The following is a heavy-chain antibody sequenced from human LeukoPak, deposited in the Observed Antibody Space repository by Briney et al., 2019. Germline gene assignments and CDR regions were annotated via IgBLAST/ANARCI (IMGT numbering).Heavy chain of an antibody. CDR1: GFTFSTYG. D-gene: IGHD3-9*01. V-gene: IGHV3-33*01. J-gene: IGHJ4*02. CDR2: MWYDGSNE. CDR3: ARDGDDILTGFFDY. Sequence: GGSLRLSCAASGFTFSTYGMHWVRQAPGKGLEWVAVMWYDGSNEYYPDTVRGRFTISRDNSKNTLYLQMNSLRAEDTAVYYCARDGDDILTGFFDYWGQGTLVTVSS.